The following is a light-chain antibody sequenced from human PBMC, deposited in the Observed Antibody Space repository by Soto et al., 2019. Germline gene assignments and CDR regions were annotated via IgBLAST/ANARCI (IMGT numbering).Light chain of an antibody. Sequence: EIVLTQSPGTLSLSPGDRATLSCRASQSVYNNYLAWYQQKPGQASRLLIYDASARFTGIPDRFSGSGSGTEFTLTISRLEPEDFAVYYCQRYGTSFSFGGGTKVEIK. CDR3: QRYGTSFS. CDR1: QSVYNNY. CDR2: DAS. J-gene: IGKJ4*01. V-gene: IGKV3-20*01.